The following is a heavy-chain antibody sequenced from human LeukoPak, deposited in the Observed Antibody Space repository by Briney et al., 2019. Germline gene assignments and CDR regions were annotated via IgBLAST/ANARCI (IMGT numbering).Heavy chain of an antibody. CDR2: IYYSGST. V-gene: IGHV4-59*01. CDR1: GGSISSYY. CDR3: ARVAILTGYYDY. Sequence: SETLSLTCTVSGGSISSYYWSWIRQPPGRGLEWIGYIYYSGSTNYNPSHKSRVTISVDTSKNQFSLKLSSVTAADTAVYYCARVAILTGYYDYWGQGTLVTVSS. J-gene: IGHJ4*02. D-gene: IGHD3-9*01.